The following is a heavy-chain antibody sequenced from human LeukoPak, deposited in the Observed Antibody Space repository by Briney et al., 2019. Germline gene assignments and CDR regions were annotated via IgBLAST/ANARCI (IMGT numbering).Heavy chain of an antibody. CDR1: GFTFSSYA. CDR2: ISGSGGSP. Sequence: GGSLRLSFAASGFTFSSYAMSWVRQAPGKGLERVSAISGSGGSPSYAASVKDRFTISRDNSKNPLYLQMNSLRAEDTAVYYCAKDPWTRTRGAFDIWGQGTMVTVSS. D-gene: IGHD1/OR15-1a*01. CDR3: AKDPWTRTRGAFDI. V-gene: IGHV3-23*01. J-gene: IGHJ3*02.